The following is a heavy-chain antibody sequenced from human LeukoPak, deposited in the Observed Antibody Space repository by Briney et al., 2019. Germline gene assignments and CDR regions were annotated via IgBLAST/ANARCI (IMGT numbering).Heavy chain of an antibody. CDR3: ARSRDGYNYDI. V-gene: IGHV4-59*08. CDR2: IYYSGST. D-gene: IGHD5-24*01. Sequence: SETLSLTCSVSGGSISSYYWSWIGQPPGKGLEWIGYIYYSGSTNHNPSLKSRVSISVDTSKNQFSLKLSSVTAADTAVYYCARSRDGYNYDIWGQGAMVTDSS. CDR1: GGSISSYY. J-gene: IGHJ3*02.